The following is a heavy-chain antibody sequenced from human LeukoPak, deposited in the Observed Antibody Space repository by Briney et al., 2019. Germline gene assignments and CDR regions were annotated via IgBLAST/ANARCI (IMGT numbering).Heavy chain of an antibody. CDR1: GFTFSSDA. V-gene: IGHV3-23*01. J-gene: IGHJ6*04. D-gene: IGHD3-10*01. CDR3: AATRVGSGSYYMGSYSYGMDV. Sequence: SSGTLCLSCAASGFTFSSDAMSWVGQGQGQGLEWVSAISGSGGSTSYADPAKGRFTISTDNTTNTLYLQMNSLRAEDKAVYYWAATRVGSGSYYMGSYSYGMDVWGKGTTVTVSS. CDR2: ISGSGGST.